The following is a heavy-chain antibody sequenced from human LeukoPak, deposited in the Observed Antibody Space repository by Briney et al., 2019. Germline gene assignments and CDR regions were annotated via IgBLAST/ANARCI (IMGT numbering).Heavy chain of an antibody. V-gene: IGHV3-48*01. CDR2: ICNSSSNI. CDR3: ARGPSTGTTEYYYYYMDV. Sequence: GGSLTLSCAASGFTFSSYRKNWVRQAPGKGLELVSYICNSSSNIYYAHSVEGRFTISRDNAKNSLYLQMNSLRAEDTAVYYCARGPSTGTTEYYYYYMDVWGKGTTVTVSS. D-gene: IGHD4-11*01. J-gene: IGHJ6*03. CDR1: GFTFSSYR.